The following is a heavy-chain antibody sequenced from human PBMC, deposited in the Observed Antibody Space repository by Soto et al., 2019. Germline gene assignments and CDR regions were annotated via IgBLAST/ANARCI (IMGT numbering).Heavy chain of an antibody. Sequence: QPGGSLRLSCAVSGIPFDTYAMSWVRQARGKGLEWVSLISGSGGRTHYADSVKGRFTISRDNSKNTLYLQMNSLRADDTAVYYYAKLAFGTLCYGMDVWGQGTTVTVSS. D-gene: IGHD3-10*01. CDR2: ISGSGGRT. J-gene: IGHJ6*02. V-gene: IGHV3-23*01. CDR3: AKLAFGTLCYGMDV. CDR1: GIPFDTYA.